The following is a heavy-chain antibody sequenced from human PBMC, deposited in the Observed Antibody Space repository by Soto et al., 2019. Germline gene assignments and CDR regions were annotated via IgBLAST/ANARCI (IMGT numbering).Heavy chain of an antibody. J-gene: IGHJ6*02. D-gene: IGHD3-9*01. V-gene: IGHV4-39*02. CDR1: GGSISSSSYY. CDR3: AREAMTGRPYYGMDV. CDR2: IYYSGST. Sequence: SETLSLICTVSGGSISSSSYYWGWIRQPPGKGLEWIGSIYYSGSTYYNPSLKSRVTISVDTSKNQFSLKLSSVTAADTAVYYCAREAMTGRPYYGMDVWGQGTTVTVSS.